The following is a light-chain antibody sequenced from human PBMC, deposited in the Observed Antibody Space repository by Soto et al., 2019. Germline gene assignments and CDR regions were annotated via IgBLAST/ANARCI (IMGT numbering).Light chain of an antibody. Sequence: EIMMNQSPATLSVSPGERATLSCRASQSVRGNLAWYQQKPGQAPRLLIYGVSTKASGIPARFSGSGSGTEFTLTISSLQSEDFAVYYCQQYNNWPRTFGQGTKVDI. CDR3: QQYNNWPRT. V-gene: IGKV3-15*01. CDR2: GVS. CDR1: QSVRGN. J-gene: IGKJ1*01.